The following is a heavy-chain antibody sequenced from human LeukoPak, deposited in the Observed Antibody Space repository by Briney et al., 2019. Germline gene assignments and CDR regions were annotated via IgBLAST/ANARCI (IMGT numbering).Heavy chain of an antibody. Sequence: ASVKVSCKASGYTFTSYDINWVRQATGQGLEWMGWMNPNSGNTGYAQKFQGRVTITRNTSISTAYMELSSLRSEDTAVYYCAGGDSFSGNFDYWGQGTLVTVSS. D-gene: IGHD3-10*01. CDR1: GYTFTSYD. CDR3: AGGDSFSGNFDY. V-gene: IGHV1-8*03. CDR2: MNPNSGNT. J-gene: IGHJ4*02.